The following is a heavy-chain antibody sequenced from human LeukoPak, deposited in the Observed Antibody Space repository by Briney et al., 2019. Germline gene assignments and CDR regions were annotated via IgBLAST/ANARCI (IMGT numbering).Heavy chain of an antibody. CDR3: AKDLSRSSSCGYYYYYMDV. D-gene: IGHD6-6*01. CDR2: ISGSGGST. J-gene: IGHJ6*03. V-gene: IGHV3-23*01. Sequence: GGSLRLSCAASGFTFSIYAMNWVRQAPGKGLEWVAAISGSGGSTYYADSVKGRFTISRDNSKNTLYLQMNTLRAEDTAVYYCAKDLSRSSSCGYYYYYMDVWGKGTTVTVSS. CDR1: GFTFSIYA.